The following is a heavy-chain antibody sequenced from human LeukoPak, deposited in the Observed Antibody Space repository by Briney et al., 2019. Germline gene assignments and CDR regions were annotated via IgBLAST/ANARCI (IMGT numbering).Heavy chain of an antibody. CDR2: IKQDGSEK. CDR1: GFTLSSYW. D-gene: IGHD4-17*01. Sequence: PGGSLRLSCAASGFTLSSYWMSWVRQAPGKGLEGVANIKQDGSEKYYVDSVKGRFTISRDNAKNSLYLQMNSLRAEDTAVYYCAREGSPYGDYFDYWGQGTLVTVSS. J-gene: IGHJ4*02. V-gene: IGHV3-7*03. CDR3: AREGSPYGDYFDY.